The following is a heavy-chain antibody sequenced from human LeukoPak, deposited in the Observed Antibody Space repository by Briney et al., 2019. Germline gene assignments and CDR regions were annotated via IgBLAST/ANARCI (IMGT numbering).Heavy chain of an antibody. CDR1: GGSFSGYY. CDR3: ARGYYYDIRWFDP. V-gene: IGHV4-59*01. D-gene: IGHD3-22*01. Sequence: SETLSLTCAIYGGSFSGYYWSWIRQPPGKGLEWIGYIYYSGSTNYNPSLKSRVTISVDTSKNQFSLKLSSVTAADTAVYYCARGYYYDIRWFDPWGQGTLVTVSS. J-gene: IGHJ5*02. CDR2: IYYSGST.